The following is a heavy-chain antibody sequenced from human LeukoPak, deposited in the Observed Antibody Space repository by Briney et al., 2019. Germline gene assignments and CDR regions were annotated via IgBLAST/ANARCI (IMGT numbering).Heavy chain of an antibody. Sequence: PSETLSLTCTVSGGSISSYYWSWIRQPPGKGLEWIGYIYTSGSTNYNPSLKSRVTISVDTSKNQFSLQLSSVTAADTAVYYCARHGDYYCRSTTCFDYWGQGTLVTVSS. D-gene: IGHD2-2*01. CDR2: IYTSGST. V-gene: IGHV4-4*09. J-gene: IGHJ4*02. CDR3: ARHGDYYCRSTTCFDY. CDR1: GGSISSYY.